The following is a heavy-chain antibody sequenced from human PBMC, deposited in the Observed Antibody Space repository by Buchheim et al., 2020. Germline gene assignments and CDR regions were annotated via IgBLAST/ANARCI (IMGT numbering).Heavy chain of an antibody. CDR1: GYTFTSYA. Sequence: QVQLVQSGAEVKKPGASVKVSCKASGYTFTSYAMHWVRQAPGQRLEWMGWFNAGNGNTKYSQKFQGRVTITRDTSASTAYMELSSLRSEDTAVYYCASRISGSYSGIFDYWGQGTL. V-gene: IGHV1-3*01. J-gene: IGHJ4*02. D-gene: IGHD1-26*01. CDR3: ASRISGSYSGIFDY. CDR2: FNAGNGNT.